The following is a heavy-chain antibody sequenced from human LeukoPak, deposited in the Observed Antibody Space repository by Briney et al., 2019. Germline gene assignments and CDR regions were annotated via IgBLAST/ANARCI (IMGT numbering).Heavy chain of an antibody. CDR2: ISGSGVST. J-gene: IGHJ6*02. V-gene: IGHV3-23*01. CDR1: GFTVSNYA. CDR3: AKGAGYDYYGVDV. Sequence: GGSLRLSCAASGFTVSNYAMTWVRQAPGRGLEWVSTISGSGVSTYYADSVKVRLTISRYSSKHTVGRHMARLGAGDKAVYYCAKGAGYDYYGVDVWGQGATATDPS.